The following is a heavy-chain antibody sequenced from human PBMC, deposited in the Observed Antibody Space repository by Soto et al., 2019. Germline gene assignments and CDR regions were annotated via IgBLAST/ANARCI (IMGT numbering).Heavy chain of an antibody. D-gene: IGHD4-17*01. CDR2: IKEDGSQK. J-gene: IGHJ4*02. V-gene: IGHV3-7*01. CDR3: ARTVRDFDW. CDR1: GFTFRTYW. Sequence: EVQLVESGGGLVQPGGSLRLSCAASGFTFRTYWMSWVRQAPAKGLEWVANIKEDGSQKYYVDSVKGRFTISRDNAKNSLFLQMNSLTAEDTAVYYCARTVRDFDWLGQGTLVTVSS.